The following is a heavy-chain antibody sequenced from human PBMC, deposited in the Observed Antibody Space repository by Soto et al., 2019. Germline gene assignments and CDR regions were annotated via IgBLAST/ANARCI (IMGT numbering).Heavy chain of an antibody. J-gene: IGHJ4*02. CDR1: GYTFTTYL. V-gene: IGHV5-51*01. CDR3: ARGLGGVPVAADLDY. CDR2: IYPSDSDT. Sequence: PGESLKISCKTSGYTFTTYLVGWVRQRPGEGLEWMGIIYPSDSDTRYSPSSQGHVTFSVDKSLDIAYLEWSSLKASDTAVYFCARGLGGVPVAADLDYWDQGTMVTV. D-gene: IGHD3-10*01.